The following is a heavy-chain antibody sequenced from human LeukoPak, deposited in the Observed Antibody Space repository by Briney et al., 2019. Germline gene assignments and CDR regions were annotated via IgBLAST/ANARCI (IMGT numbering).Heavy chain of an antibody. CDR3: ARDSAHTSGITGTTRL. Sequence: SETLSLTCTVSGGSISSYYGSWIRQPPGKGLEWIGYIYYSGSTNYNPSLKSRVTISVDTSKHHFSLKLSSVTAADTAVYYCARDSAHTSGITGTTRLWGQGTLVTVSS. V-gene: IGHV4-59*12. J-gene: IGHJ4*02. CDR1: GGSISSYY. CDR2: IYYSGST. D-gene: IGHD1-14*01.